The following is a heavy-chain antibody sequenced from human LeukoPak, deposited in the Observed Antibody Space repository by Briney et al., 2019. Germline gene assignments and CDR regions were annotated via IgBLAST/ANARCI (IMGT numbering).Heavy chain of an antibody. J-gene: IGHJ4*02. D-gene: IGHD5-18*01. CDR1: GGSISSSNW. Sequence: SGTLSLTCAVSGGSISSSNWWSWVRQPPGKGLEWIGEIYHSGSTNYNPSLKSRVTISVDKSKNQFSLKLSSVTAADTAVYYCAKSRGYNYGSWDQYFDYWGQGILVTVSS. V-gene: IGHV4-4*02. CDR3: AKSRGYNYGSWDQYFDY. CDR2: IYHSGST.